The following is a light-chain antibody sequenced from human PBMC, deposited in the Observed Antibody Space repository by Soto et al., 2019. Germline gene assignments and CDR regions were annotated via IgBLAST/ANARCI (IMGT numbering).Light chain of an antibody. CDR2: GAS. V-gene: IGKV3-15*01. J-gene: IGKJ4*01. Sequence: EIVMTQSPATLSVPPGERATLSCRASQSVSSNLAWYQQKPGQAPRLLIYGASTRATGIPARFSGSGSGTDFTLTISSLQAEDVAVYYCQQYYSTPLTFGGGTKVDIK. CDR3: QQYYSTPLT. CDR1: QSVSSN.